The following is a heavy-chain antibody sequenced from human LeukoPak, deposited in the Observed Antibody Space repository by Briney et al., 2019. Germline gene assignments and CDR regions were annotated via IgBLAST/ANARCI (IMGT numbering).Heavy chain of an antibody. CDR3: AREAREMATNAHDAFDI. J-gene: IGHJ3*02. D-gene: IGHD5-24*01. CDR2: IYHSGST. CDR1: GGSITSGDSH. Sequence: SETLSLTCTVSGGSITSGDSHWSWIRQYPGKGLEWIGYIYHSGSTYYNPSLKSRLTISVDTSKNQSSLKLSSVPAADTAVYYCAREAREMATNAHDAFDIWGQGTMVTVSS. V-gene: IGHV4-31*03.